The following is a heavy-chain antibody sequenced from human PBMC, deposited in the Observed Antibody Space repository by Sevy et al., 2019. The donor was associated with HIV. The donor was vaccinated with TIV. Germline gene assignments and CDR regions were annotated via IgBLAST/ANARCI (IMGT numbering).Heavy chain of an antibody. CDR3: AKGGSGGIDHYGMDV. D-gene: IGHD6-25*01. CDR2: IRYDGINK. Sequence: GGSLRLSCAASRFRFNNFGMYWVRQAPGKGLEGVAFIRYDGINKYYLDSVKGRSTISRDNSKDTLYLEMKSLRLEDTAIYYCAKGGSGGIDHYGMDVWGQGTTVTVSS. V-gene: IGHV3-30*02. J-gene: IGHJ6*02. CDR1: RFRFNNFG.